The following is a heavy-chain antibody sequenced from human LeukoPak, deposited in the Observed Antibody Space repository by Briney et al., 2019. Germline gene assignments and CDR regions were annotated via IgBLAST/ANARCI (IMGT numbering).Heavy chain of an antibody. J-gene: IGHJ6*03. V-gene: IGHV4-4*07. D-gene: IGHD6-13*01. Sequence: KPSETLSLTCTVSGGSISSYYWSWIRQPAGKGLEWIGRIYTSGSTNYNPSLRSRATMSVDTSKNQFSLKLSSVTAADTAVYYCARAFGGSSSWSDYYYYYMDVWGKGTTVTVSS. CDR3: ARAFGGSSSWSDYYYYYMDV. CDR2: IYTSGST. CDR1: GGSISSYY.